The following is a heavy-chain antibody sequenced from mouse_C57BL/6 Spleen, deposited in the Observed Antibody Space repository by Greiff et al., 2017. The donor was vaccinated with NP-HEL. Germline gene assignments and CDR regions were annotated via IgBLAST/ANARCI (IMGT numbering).Heavy chain of an antibody. J-gene: IGHJ4*01. CDR2: ISYDGSN. V-gene: IGHV3-6*01. CDR1: GYSITSGYY. D-gene: IGHD1-1*02. Sequence: EVQLQQSGPGLVKPSQSLSLTCSVTGYSITSGYYWNWIRQFPGNKLEWMGYISYDGSNNYNPSLKNRISITRDTSKNQFFLKLNSVTTEDTATYYCARAGGNHVDYYAMDYWGQGTSVTVSS. CDR3: ARAGGNHVDYYAMDY.